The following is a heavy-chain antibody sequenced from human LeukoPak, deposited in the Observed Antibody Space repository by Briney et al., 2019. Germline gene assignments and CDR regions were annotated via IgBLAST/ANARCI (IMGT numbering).Heavy chain of an antibody. D-gene: IGHD3-16*01. Sequence: GRSLRLSCAASGFTFSSYAMNWVRQAPGKGLEWVSYISSSGDTIFYADSVKGRFTISRDNAKNSLYLQMNSLRAEDTAVYYCARDTYYYGLDVWGKGTTVTISS. CDR1: GFTFSSYA. V-gene: IGHV3-48*03. CDR3: ARDTYYYGLDV. CDR2: ISSSGDTI. J-gene: IGHJ6*04.